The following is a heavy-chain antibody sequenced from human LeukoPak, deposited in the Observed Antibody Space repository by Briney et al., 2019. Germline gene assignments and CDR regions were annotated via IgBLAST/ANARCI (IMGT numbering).Heavy chain of an antibody. CDR3: VRVKGSYDY. D-gene: IGHD2-15*01. CDR1: GFPLSCYS. Sequence: GGSLRLYCAASGFPLSCYSINWVRQAPGMGLEWVSYISSSGSAIYYVDSVKGRFTVSRDNAKNSLFLQMNSPRAEDTAVYYCVRVKGSYDYWGQGALVTVSS. J-gene: IGHJ4*02. CDR2: ISSSGSAI. V-gene: IGHV3-48*01.